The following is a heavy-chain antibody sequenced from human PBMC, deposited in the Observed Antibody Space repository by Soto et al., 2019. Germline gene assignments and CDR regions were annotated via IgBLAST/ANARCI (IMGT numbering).Heavy chain of an antibody. V-gene: IGHV3-30*18. J-gene: IGHJ4*02. Sequence: GGSLRLSCAASGFTFSSYGMHWVRQAPGKGLEWVAVISYDGSNKYYADSVKGRFTISRDNSKNTLYLQMNSLRAEDTAVYYCAKDYYDTPGALNWGQGTLVTVSS. D-gene: IGHD3-22*01. CDR3: AKDYYDTPGALN. CDR2: ISYDGSNK. CDR1: GFTFSSYG.